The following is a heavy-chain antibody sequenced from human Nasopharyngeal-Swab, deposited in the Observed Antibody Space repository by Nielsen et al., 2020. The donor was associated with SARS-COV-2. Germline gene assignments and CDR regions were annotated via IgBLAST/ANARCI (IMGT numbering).Heavy chain of an antibody. Sequence: GESLKISCAASGFTFTTYSMNWIRQTPGKGLEWVSYSTSSGSYIWYADSVKGRFTISRENSKNTLYLEMNSLRAEDTAVFHCVREGRPVVGTVTPQCEAFDIWGQGTTVTVSS. D-gene: IGHD2-21*02. V-gene: IGHV3-21*05. CDR1: GFTFTTYS. CDR2: STSSGSYI. J-gene: IGHJ3*02. CDR3: VREGRPVVGTVTPQCEAFDI.